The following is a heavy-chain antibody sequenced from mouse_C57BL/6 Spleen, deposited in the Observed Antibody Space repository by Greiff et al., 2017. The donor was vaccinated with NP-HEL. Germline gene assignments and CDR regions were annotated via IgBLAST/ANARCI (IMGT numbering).Heavy chain of an antibody. J-gene: IGHJ4*01. D-gene: IGHD1-1*01. Sequence: EVQLQQSGPVLVKPGASVKMSCKASGYTFTDYYMNWVKQSHGKSLEWIGVINPYNGGTSYNQKFKGKATLTVDKSSSTAYMELNSLTSEDSAVYYCARGPKSPQATVVAPYAMDYWGQGTSVTVSS. CDR2: INPYNGGT. CDR3: ARGPKSPQATVVAPYAMDY. CDR1: GYTFTDYY. V-gene: IGHV1-19*01.